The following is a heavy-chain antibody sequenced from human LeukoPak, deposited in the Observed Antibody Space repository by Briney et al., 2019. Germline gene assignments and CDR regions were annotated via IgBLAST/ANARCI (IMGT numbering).Heavy chain of an antibody. CDR3: AKDRLAAAMNPATELDY. CDR2: ISGSGGST. V-gene: IGHV3-23*01. D-gene: IGHD6-13*01. Sequence: GGSLRLSCAASGFTFSSYAMSWVRQAPGKGLEWVSAISGSGGSTYYADSVRGRFTISRDNSKNTLYLQMDSLRAEDTAVYYCAKDRLAAAMNPATELDYWGQGTLVTVSS. J-gene: IGHJ4*02. CDR1: GFTFSSYA.